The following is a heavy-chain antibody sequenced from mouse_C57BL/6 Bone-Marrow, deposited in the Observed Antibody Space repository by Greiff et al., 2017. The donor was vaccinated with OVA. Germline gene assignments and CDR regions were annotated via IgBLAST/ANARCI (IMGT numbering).Heavy chain of an antibody. Sequence: EVHLVESGGDLVKPGGSLKLSCAASGFTFSSYGMSWVRQTPDKRLEWVATISSGGSYTYYPDSVKGRFTISRDNAKNTLYLQMSSLKSEDTAMYYCARPITTVVATGAMDYWGQGPSVTVSS. CDR1: GFTFSSYG. CDR3: ARPITTVVATGAMDY. J-gene: IGHJ4*01. V-gene: IGHV5-6*01. CDR2: ISSGGSYT. D-gene: IGHD1-1*01.